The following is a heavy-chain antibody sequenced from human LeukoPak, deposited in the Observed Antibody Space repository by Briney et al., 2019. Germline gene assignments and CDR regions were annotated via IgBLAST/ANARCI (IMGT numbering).Heavy chain of an antibody. V-gene: IGHV1-2*02. CDR2: INPNSGGT. J-gene: IGHJ4*02. D-gene: IGHD2-15*01. CDR1: GYTFTGYY. Sequence: ASVKVSCKASGYTFTGYYMHWVRQAPGQGLEWMGWINPNSGGTNYAQKFQGRVTMTRDTSVSTAYMELSRLRSDDTAVYYCARERTLTSCYDYWGQGTLVTVSS. CDR3: ARERTLTSCYDY.